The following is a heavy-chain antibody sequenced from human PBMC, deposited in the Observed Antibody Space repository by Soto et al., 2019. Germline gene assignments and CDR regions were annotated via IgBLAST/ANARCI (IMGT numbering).Heavy chain of an antibody. D-gene: IGHD3-9*01. CDR2: ISSSSSYI. CDR1: GFTFSTYS. J-gene: IGHJ4*02. Sequence: EVQLVESGGGLVKPGGSLRLSCAASGFTFSTYSMNWVRQAPGKGLEWVSSISSSSSYIYYADSVKGRFTISRDNAKNSLYLQMNSLRAEDTAVYYCAKPYDILTGDDGYFDYWGQGTLVTVSS. CDR3: AKPYDILTGDDGYFDY. V-gene: IGHV3-21*01.